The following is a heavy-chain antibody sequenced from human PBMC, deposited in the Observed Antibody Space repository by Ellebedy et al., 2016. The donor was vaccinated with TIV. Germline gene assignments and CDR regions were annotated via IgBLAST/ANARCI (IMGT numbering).Heavy chain of an antibody. CDR2: INPSGTA. CDR3: ARARGQYLYGSGSYFTN. V-gene: IGHV4-34*01. J-gene: IGHJ4*02. CDR1: GGSFNGYF. D-gene: IGHD3-10*01. Sequence: MPGGSLRLSCVVKGGSFNGYFWSWIRQSHGKGLEWLGEINPSGTANYNPSLKTRVTMSVDTPEKQFSLRLASVTAADTAVYYCARARGQYLYGSGSYFTNWGQGEVVTVSS.